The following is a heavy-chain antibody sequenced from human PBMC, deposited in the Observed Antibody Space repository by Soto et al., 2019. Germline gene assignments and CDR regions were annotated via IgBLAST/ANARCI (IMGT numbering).Heavy chain of an antibody. V-gene: IGHV1-69*01. CDR3: VRSSLGLDSSGYYAY. Sequence: QVQLVQSGAEVKKPGSSVKVSCKASGGTFSSYAISWVRQAPGQGLEWMGGIIPIFGTANYAQKFQGRVTITADESTSTAYRELSSLRCEDTAVYYCVRSSLGLDSSGYYAYWGQGTLVTVSS. D-gene: IGHD3-22*01. CDR2: IIPIFGTA. CDR1: GGTFSSYA. J-gene: IGHJ4*02.